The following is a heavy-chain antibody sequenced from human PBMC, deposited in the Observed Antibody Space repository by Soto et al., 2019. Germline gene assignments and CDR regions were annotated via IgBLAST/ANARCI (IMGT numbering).Heavy chain of an antibody. J-gene: IGHJ4*02. Sequence: HPGVSLRLSCAASGFTFSSYAMSWVRQAPGKGLEWVSAISGSGGSTYYADSVKGRFTISRDNSKNTLYLQMNSLRAEDTAVYYCAKDPTYYYDSSGYYYGPRNPAVDYWGQGTLVTVSS. CDR2: ISGSGGST. CDR3: AKDPTYYYDSSGYYYGPRNPAVDY. V-gene: IGHV3-23*01. CDR1: GFTFSSYA. D-gene: IGHD3-22*01.